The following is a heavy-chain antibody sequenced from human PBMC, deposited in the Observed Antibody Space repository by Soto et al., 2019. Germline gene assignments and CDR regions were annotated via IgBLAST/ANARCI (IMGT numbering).Heavy chain of an antibody. J-gene: IGHJ6*02. CDR1: GYTFTGYY. V-gene: IGHV1-2*04. Sequence: ASVKVSCKASGYTFTGYYMHWVRQAPGQGLEWMGWINPNSGGTNYAQKFQGWVTMTRDTSISTAYVELSRLRSDDTAVYYCARDIVVVPAAIPPGPPYYGMDVWGQGTTVTVSS. CDR2: INPNSGGT. CDR3: ARDIVVVPAAIPPGPPYYGMDV. D-gene: IGHD2-2*02.